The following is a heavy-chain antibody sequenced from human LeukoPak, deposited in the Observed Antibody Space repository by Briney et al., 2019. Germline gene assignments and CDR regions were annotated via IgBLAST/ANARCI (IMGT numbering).Heavy chain of an antibody. CDR2: ISGGGGTV. CDR3: ARDPTSSSPRYFQH. J-gene: IGHJ1*01. V-gene: IGHV3-11*01. CDR1: GFSFSDYY. Sequence: PGGSLRLSCAASGFSFSDYYLTWIRQAPGKGLEWVSYISGGGGTVDYADSVKGRFTISRDNAKNSLYLQMNSLRAEDTALYYCARDPTSSSPRYFQHWGQGTLVTVSS. D-gene: IGHD6-6*01.